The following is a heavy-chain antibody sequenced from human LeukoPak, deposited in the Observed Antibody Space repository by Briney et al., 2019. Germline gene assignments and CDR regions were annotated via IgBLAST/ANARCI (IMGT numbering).Heavy chain of an antibody. D-gene: IGHD3-9*01. Sequence: GESLRISCKGSGYSFTSYWISWVRQMPGKGLEWMGRIDPSDSYTNYSPSFQGHVTISADKSISTAYLQWSSLEASDTAMYYCARQGLGDYDILTGYYGIDYWGQGTLVTVSS. J-gene: IGHJ4*02. CDR1: GYSFTSYW. CDR3: ARQGLGDYDILTGYYGIDY. CDR2: IDPSDSYT. V-gene: IGHV5-10-1*01.